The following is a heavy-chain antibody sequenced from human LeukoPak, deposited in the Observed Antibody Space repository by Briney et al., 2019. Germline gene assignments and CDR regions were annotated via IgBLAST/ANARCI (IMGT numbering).Heavy chain of an antibody. Sequence: VMLGGSLRLSCSASGFAFSGFAMGWVRQAPGKGLEWVSSISGSGGNRYYADSVKGRFTISRDNSKNTLYLQMNSLRAEDTALYYCAKEPASGSCFDYWGQGTLVTVSS. CDR3: AKEPASGSCFDY. D-gene: IGHD3-10*01. V-gene: IGHV3-23*01. CDR2: ISGSGGNR. J-gene: IGHJ4*02. CDR1: GFAFSGFA.